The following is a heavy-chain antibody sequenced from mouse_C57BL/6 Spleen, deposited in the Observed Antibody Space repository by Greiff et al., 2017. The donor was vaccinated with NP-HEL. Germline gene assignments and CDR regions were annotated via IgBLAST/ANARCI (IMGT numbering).Heavy chain of an antibody. CDR2: ISNGGGST. J-gene: IGHJ4*01. CDR3: ARAQTAQGAMDY. V-gene: IGHV5-12*01. Sequence: EVQLVESGGGLVQPGGSLKLSCAASGFTFSDYYMYWVRQTPEKRLEWVAYISNGGGSTYYPDTVKGRFTISRDNAKNTLYLQMSRLKSEDTAMYYCARAQTAQGAMDYWGQGTSVTVSS. D-gene: IGHD3-2*02. CDR1: GFTFSDYY.